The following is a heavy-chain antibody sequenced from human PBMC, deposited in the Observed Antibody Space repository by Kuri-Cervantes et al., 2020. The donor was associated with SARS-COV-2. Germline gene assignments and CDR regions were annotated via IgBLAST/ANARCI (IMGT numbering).Heavy chain of an antibody. V-gene: IGHV3-30*04. CDR2: ISYAETTL. CDR1: GFTFSDFA. J-gene: IGHJ4*02. CDR3: ARATPEHSSSWFDY. Sequence: GESLKISCAASGFTFSDFAMHRVRQAPGKGLEWLSIISYAETTLYADSVKGRFTTSRDNSKNILFLEMNNLRPEDTAVYFCARATPEHSSSWFDYWGQGSLVTVSS. D-gene: IGHD6-13*01.